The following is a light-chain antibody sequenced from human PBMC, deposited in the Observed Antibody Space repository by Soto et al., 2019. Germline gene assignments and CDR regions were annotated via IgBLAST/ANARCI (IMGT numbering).Light chain of an antibody. CDR3: QQYSNLIT. J-gene: IGKJ5*01. CDR1: QGIAGS. CDR2: AES. Sequence: DIQLTQSPSFLSASVGDRVTITCRASQGIAGSLAWYQQKPGKPPKLLIYAESTLQSGVPSRFSGSGSGTDFTFTISSLQPEDIATYYCQQYSNLITFGQGTRLEIK. V-gene: IGKV1-9*01.